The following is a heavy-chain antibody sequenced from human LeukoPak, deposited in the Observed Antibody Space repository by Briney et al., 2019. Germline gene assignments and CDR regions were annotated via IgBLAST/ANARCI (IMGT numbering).Heavy chain of an antibody. CDR2: IIPIFGTA. CDR3: ARVDSLYYDYMDV. D-gene: IGHD2-2*03. Sequence: ASVKVSCKASGGTFSSYAISWVRQAPGQGLEWMGGIIPIFGTANYAQKFQGRVTITADESTSTAYMELSGLRSEDTAVYYCARVDSLYYDYMDVWGKGTTVTVSS. V-gene: IGHV1-69*13. J-gene: IGHJ6*03. CDR1: GGTFSSYA.